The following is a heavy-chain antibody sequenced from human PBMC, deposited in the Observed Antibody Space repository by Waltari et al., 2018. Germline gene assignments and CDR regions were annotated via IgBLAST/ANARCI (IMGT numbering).Heavy chain of an antibody. J-gene: IGHJ4*01. Sequence: QVQLQESGPGLVKPSETLSLTCGLSGYSTSNAFYWGWIRQAPGKGLEWMATFYHSGSTYYNPSLKSRVTISVDTSKSHFSLKLSSVTAADTAVYYCATSTPSDYFDYWGRGTLVTVSS. D-gene: IGHD2-2*01. CDR2: FYHSGST. CDR3: ATSTPSDYFDY. V-gene: IGHV4-38-2*01. CDR1: GYSTSNAFY.